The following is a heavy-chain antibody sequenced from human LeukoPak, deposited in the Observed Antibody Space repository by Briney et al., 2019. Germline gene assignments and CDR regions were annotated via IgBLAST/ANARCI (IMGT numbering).Heavy chain of an antibody. D-gene: IGHD1-14*01. CDR1: GFSLSTPEMC. CDR2: IDWDDDK. Sequence: SGPALVKPTQTLTLTCTFSGFSLSTPEMCVTWIRQPPGKALEWLARIDWDDDKFYSPSLRTRLTISKDTPKNQVVLRMTNMDPGDTGPYYWARMTPDPPSFDSWAQGALITVPS. CDR3: ARMTPDPPSFDS. J-gene: IGHJ4*02. V-gene: IGHV2-70*17.